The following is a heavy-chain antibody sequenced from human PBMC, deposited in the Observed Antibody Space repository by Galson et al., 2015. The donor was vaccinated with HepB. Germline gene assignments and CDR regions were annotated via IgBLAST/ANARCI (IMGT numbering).Heavy chain of an antibody. V-gene: IGHV3-30*02. CDR2: IRYDDSNQ. CDR1: GFTFSTYG. J-gene: IGHJ4*02. CDR3: AKDKEWYYTSRGRYDY. D-gene: IGHD3-3*01. Sequence: SLRLSCAASGFTFSTYGMHWIRQAPGKGLEWVTFIRYDDSNQHYGNSVKGRFTISRDNSKNTLYLQMNSLRAEDTAMYYCAKDKEWYYTSRGRYDYWGQGTLVTVSS.